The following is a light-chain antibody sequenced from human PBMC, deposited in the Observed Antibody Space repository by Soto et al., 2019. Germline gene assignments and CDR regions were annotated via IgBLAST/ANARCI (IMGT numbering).Light chain of an antibody. V-gene: IGKV3-15*01. J-gene: IGKJ5*01. CDR2: AAS. Sequence: EIVMTQSPATLSVSPGERASLSCRASQSISRNLAWYQHNPGRAPRLLIYAASTRAPGIPARFSGSGSGTEFTLTISRLEPEDSAVYYCQQYNNWPITFGQGTRLEIK. CDR1: QSISRN. CDR3: QQYNNWPIT.